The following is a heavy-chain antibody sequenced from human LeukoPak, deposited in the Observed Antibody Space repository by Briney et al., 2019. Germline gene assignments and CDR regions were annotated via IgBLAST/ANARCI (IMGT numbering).Heavy chain of an antibody. J-gene: IGHJ6*02. V-gene: IGHV3-21*01. CDR3: AREGGDYYSMDV. CDR1: GFTFSSYS. D-gene: IGHD2-15*01. CDR2: ISSRSSYI. Sequence: GGSLRLSCATSGFTFSSYSINWVRQAPGKGLEWVSSISSRSSYIYYADSVKGRFTISRDNAKNSLYLQMNSLRAEDTAVYYCAREGGDYYSMDVWGQGTTVTVSS.